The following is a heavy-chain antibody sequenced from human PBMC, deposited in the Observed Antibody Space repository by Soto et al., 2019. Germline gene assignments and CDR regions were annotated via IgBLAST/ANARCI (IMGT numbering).Heavy chain of an antibody. V-gene: IGHV1-2*04. CDR2: INPNSGGT. Sequence: ASVKVSCKASGYTFTGYYMHWVRQAPGQGLEWMGWINPNSGGTNYAQKFQGWVTMTRDTSISTAYMELSRLRSDDTAVYYCARATTVATPYYYYGMDVWGQGTTGTVSS. CDR1: GYTFTGYY. CDR3: ARATTVATPYYYYGMDV. D-gene: IGHD4-17*01. J-gene: IGHJ6*02.